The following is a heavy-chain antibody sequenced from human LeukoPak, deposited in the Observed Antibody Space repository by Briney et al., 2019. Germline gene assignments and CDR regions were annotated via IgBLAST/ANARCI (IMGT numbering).Heavy chain of an antibody. Sequence: SETLSLTCTVSGGSISSFYWSWLRQPPGKGLEWIGYIHYSGSTNYNPSLKSRVTMSVDTSKNQFSLNLRSVTAADTAVYYCAREVVAAAGTVDYWGQGTLVTVSS. V-gene: IGHV4-59*01. CDR1: GGSISSFY. CDR3: AREVVAAAGTVDY. D-gene: IGHD6-13*01. J-gene: IGHJ4*02. CDR2: IHYSGST.